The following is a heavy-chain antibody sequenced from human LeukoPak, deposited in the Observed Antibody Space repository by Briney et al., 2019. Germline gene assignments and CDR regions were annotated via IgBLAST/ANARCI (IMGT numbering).Heavy chain of an antibody. J-gene: IGHJ4*02. D-gene: IGHD5-18*01. CDR2: IYYSGST. CDR3: ARAQQLWLIYYFDY. Sequence: RSSETLSLTCTVSGGSISSYYWSWIRQPPGKGLEWIGYIYYSGSTYYNPSLKSRVTISVDTSKNQFSLKLSSVTAADTAVYYCARAQQLWLIYYFDYWGQGTLVTVSS. V-gene: IGHV4-59*08. CDR1: GGSISSYY.